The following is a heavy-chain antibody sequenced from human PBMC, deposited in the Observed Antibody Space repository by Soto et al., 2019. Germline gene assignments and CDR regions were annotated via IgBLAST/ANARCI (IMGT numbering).Heavy chain of an antibody. CDR1: GGSMSSYY. CDR3: ARGQRFSDWFDP. J-gene: IGHJ5*02. D-gene: IGHD3-3*01. V-gene: IGHV4-4*07. CDR2: VYSSGGT. Sequence: PSETLSLTCTVSGGSMSSYYWTWIRQPAGKGLEWIGRVYSSGGTHYNPPLKSRVTISLDTSKNQFSLRLLSVTDADTAVYYCARGQRFSDWFDPWGQGTLVNV.